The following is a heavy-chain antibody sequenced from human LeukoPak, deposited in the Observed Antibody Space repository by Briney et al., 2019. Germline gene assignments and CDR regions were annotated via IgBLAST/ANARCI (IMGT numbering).Heavy chain of an antibody. Sequence: ALVKVSCKASGYTFTGYYMHWVRQAPGQGLEWMGWINPNSGGTNYAQKFQGRVTMTRDTSISTAYMELSSLRSEDTAVYYCARMSYYDSSGDNWFDPWGQGTLVTVSS. D-gene: IGHD3-22*01. J-gene: IGHJ5*02. CDR3: ARMSYYDSSGDNWFDP. CDR1: GYTFTGYY. V-gene: IGHV1-2*02. CDR2: INPNSGGT.